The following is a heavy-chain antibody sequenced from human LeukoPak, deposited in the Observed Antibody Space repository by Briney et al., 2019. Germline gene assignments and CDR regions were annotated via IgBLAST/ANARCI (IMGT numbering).Heavy chain of an antibody. D-gene: IGHD2-2*01. CDR2: IYHSGST. Sequence: SQTLSLTCTVSGGSISSGGYYWSWIRQPPGKGLEWIGYIYHSGSTYYNPSLKSRVTISVDRSKNQFSLKLSSVTAADTAVYYCARVVDCSSTSCYLFDYWGQGTLVTVSS. CDR3: ARVVDCSSTSCYLFDY. J-gene: IGHJ4*02. CDR1: GGSISSGGYY. V-gene: IGHV4-30-2*01.